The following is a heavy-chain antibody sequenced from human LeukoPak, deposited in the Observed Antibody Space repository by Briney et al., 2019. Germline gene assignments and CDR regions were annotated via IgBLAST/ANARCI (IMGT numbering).Heavy chain of an antibody. V-gene: IGHV4-61*01. D-gene: IGHD4-17*01. CDR3: ARSYGDYINYYYYGMDV. Sequence: MASETLSLTCTVSGGSVSSGTYYWSWIRQPPGKGLEWIGYIYYSGSTNYNPSLKSRVTISGDTSKNQLSLKLSSVTAADTAVYYCARSYGDYINYYYYGMDVWGQGTTVTVSS. CDR1: GGSVSSGTYY. CDR2: IYYSGST. J-gene: IGHJ6*02.